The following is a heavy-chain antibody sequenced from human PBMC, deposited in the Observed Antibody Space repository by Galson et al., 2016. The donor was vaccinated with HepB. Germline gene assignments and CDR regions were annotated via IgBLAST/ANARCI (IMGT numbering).Heavy chain of an antibody. D-gene: IGHD2-15*01. V-gene: IGHV3-13*01. CDR1: GLTFSSYD. J-gene: IGHJ6*02. Sequence: SLRLSCAASGLTFSSYDMHWVRQATGKGLEWVSAIGTAGDTYYPGSVKGRFTISRENAKNSLYLQMDSLRAGDTAVYYCARGDRRYCSGGSCYSDYYYGMDVWGQGTTVTVSS. CDR2: IGTAGDT. CDR3: ARGDRRYCSGGSCYSDYYYGMDV.